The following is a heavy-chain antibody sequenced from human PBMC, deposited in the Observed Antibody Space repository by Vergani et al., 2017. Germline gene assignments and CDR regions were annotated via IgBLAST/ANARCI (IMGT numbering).Heavy chain of an antibody. Sequence: EVQLVQSGAEVKKPGESLKISCQGSGYSITNYWIVWVRQRRGKGLEWMGIIYAGDSDVRYSPSFQGQVTMSVDKSLSTAYLQWSSLKASDTATYYCAKTHDFSSLYSSYNWFDPWGQGTQVTVSS. CDR2: IYAGDSDV. CDR1: GYSITNYW. CDR3: AKTHDFSSLYSSYNWFDP. D-gene: IGHD3-3*01. V-gene: IGHV5-51*03. J-gene: IGHJ5*02.